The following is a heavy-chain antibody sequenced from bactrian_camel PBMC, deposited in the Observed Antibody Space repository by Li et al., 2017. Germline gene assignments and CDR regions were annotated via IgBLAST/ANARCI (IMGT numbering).Heavy chain of an antibody. CDR2: IVSDGSNT. CDR1: GFTFRNYD. V-gene: IGHV3-2*01. CDR3: TRGSVDFIF. J-gene: IGHJ6*01. Sequence: VQLVESGGGLIQPGVSLRVSCAASGFTFRNYDMTWVRQAPGKGLEWVSRIVSDGSNTYYADSVKGRFTVSRDNAKNDVALQMNSLKSEDTALYYCTRGSVDFIFGGQGTQVTVS.